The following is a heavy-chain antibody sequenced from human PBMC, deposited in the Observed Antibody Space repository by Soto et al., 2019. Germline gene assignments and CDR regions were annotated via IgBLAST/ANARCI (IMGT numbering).Heavy chain of an antibody. CDR1: GCTFRSYS. CDR2: ISNSGDYT. CDR3: AREVDYGENWFDP. Sequence: GGSLRLSCATSGCTFRSYSMNWVRQAPGKGLEWVSFISNSGDYTYYADPVKGRFTISRDNAKNSLFLQMSSLRVEDTAVYYCAREVDYGENWFDPWGQGALVTVSS. V-gene: IGHV3-21*01. J-gene: IGHJ5*02. D-gene: IGHD4-17*01.